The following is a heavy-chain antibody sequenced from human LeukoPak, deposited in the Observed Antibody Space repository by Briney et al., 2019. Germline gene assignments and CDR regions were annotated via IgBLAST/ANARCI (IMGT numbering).Heavy chain of an antibody. Sequence: PSETLSLTCTVSGGSISSYYWGWIRQPPGKGREGIGYNYYGGSTNYNPSLKSRVTISVDTSKNQFSLKLSSVTAADTAVYYCARRGGGVATKRMAAAGTNYGMDVWGQGTTVTVSS. V-gene: IGHV4-59*01. D-gene: IGHD6-13*01. CDR3: ARRGGGVATKRMAAAGTNYGMDV. J-gene: IGHJ6*02. CDR2: NYYGGST. CDR1: GGSISSYY.